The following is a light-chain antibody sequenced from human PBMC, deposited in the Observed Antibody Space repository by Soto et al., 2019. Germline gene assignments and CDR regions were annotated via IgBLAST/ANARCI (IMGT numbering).Light chain of an antibody. J-gene: IGKJ2*01. CDR2: GAS. V-gene: IGKV3-15*01. CDR3: QQYNNWPYT. Sequence: EIVMTQSPATLSVSPGERVTLSCRASQSVNSNLAWYQQKLGQAPRLLIFGASTRATAIPARFSGSGSGTEFTLTISSLQSEDCAIYYCQQYNNWPYTFGQGARVEI. CDR1: QSVNSN.